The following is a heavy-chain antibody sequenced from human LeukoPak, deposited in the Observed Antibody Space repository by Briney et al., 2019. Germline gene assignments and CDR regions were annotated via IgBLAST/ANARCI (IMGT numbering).Heavy chain of an antibody. D-gene: IGHD3-9*01. V-gene: IGHV1-24*01. Sequence: GASVKVSCKVSGYTLTELSMHWVRQAPGKGLEWMGGFYPEDGETIYAQKFQGRVTMTEDTSTDTAYMELSSLRSEDTAVYYCATEGPTIFSPHSKTYYFDYWGQGTLVTVSS. CDR2: FYPEDGET. CDR3: ATEGPTIFSPHSKTYYFDY. J-gene: IGHJ4*02. CDR1: GYTLTELS.